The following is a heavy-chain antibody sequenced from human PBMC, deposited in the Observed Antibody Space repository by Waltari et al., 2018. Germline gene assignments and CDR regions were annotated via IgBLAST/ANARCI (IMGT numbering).Heavy chain of an antibody. CDR3: ATGVYCSSTSCSYFDY. CDR2: FDPEDGET. D-gene: IGHD2-2*01. Sequence: QVQLVQSGAEVKKPGASVKVSCKVSGYTLTELSMHWVRQAPGKGLEWMGGFDPEDGETIYAQKFQGRVTMTEDTSTDTAYMELSSLRSEDTAVYYCATGVYCSSTSCSYFDYWGQGTLVTVSS. V-gene: IGHV1-24*01. CDR1: GYTLTELS. J-gene: IGHJ4*02.